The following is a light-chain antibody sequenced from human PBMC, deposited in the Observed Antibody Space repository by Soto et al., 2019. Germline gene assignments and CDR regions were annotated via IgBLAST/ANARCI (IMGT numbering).Light chain of an antibody. Sequence: DIQMTQSPYTLSASLGDRVTISCLARQSISGWLARYQQKPGKAPKLLIYGASNFLTGVPPRFSGSGSGTDFTLTISSLQPEDSATYYCQHYNSYSEAFGQGTKVDIK. CDR1: QSISGW. J-gene: IGKJ1*01. CDR3: QHYNSYSEA. CDR2: GAS. V-gene: IGKV1-5*01.